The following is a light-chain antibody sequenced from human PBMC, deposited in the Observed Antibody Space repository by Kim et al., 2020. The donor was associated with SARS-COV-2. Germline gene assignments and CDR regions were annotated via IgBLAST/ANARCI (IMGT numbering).Light chain of an antibody. CDR2: RPS. J-gene: IGLJ3*02. V-gene: IGLV1-47*01. CDR3: AAWDNNLSGRV. CDR1: SSNIEYNY. Sequence: GQRVTISCSGSSSNIEYNYVDWYQQFPGTAPKVLVSRPSELPSGVPDRFSASKSGTSASLAISGLRSEDEADYYCAAWDNNLSGRVFGGGTRLTVL.